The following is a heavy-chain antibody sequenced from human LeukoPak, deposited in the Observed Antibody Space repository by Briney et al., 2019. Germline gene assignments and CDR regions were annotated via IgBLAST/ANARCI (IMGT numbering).Heavy chain of an antibody. Sequence: PSETLSLTCAVYGGSFSGYYWSWIRQPPGKGLEWIGEINHSGSTNYNPSLKSRVTISVDTSKNQFSLKLSSVTAADTAVYYCARASMDLFDYWGQGTLVTVSS. V-gene: IGHV4-34*01. J-gene: IGHJ4*02. CDR1: GGSFSGYY. CDR3: ARASMDLFDY. CDR2: INHSGST. D-gene: IGHD2/OR15-2a*01.